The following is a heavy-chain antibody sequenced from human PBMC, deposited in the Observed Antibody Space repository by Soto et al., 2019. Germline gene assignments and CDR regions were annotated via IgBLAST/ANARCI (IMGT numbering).Heavy chain of an antibody. D-gene: IGHD5-12*01. V-gene: IGHV4-39*07. CDR1: GGSISSGPDS. CDR3: ARVPTGDGYVPEAFDI. CDR2: FYHSGST. J-gene: IGHJ3*02. Sequence: SETLSLTYTVSGGSISSGPDSWGWIRQPPGKGLEWIGTFYHSGSTHHNPSLKSRVTISVDTSKNQFSLKLTSVTAADTAVYYCARVPTGDGYVPEAFDIWGQGTMVTVSS.